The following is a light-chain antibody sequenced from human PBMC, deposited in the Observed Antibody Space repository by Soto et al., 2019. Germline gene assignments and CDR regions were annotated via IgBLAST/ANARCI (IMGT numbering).Light chain of an antibody. J-gene: IGLJ1*01. CDR3: SSYTSSSTSV. V-gene: IGLV2-14*01. Sequence: SVLTQPASVSGSPGQSITISCTGTGSDVGGYDYVSWYQHHPGKAPKVMIYEVTNRPSGVSNRFSGSKSGNTASLTISGLLAEDEADYYCSSYTSSSTSVFGTGTKVTVL. CDR1: GSDVGGYDY. CDR2: EVT.